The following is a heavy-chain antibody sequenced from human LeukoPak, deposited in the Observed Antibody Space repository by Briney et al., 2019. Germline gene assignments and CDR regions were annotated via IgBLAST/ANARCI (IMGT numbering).Heavy chain of an antibody. Sequence: GGSLRLSCAASGFTFSSYAMHWVRQAPGKGLEWVAVISYDGSNKYYADSVKGRFTISRDNSKNTLYLQMNGLRAEDTAVYYCARANYDFWAMVFVYWGQGTLVTVSS. CDR3: ARANYDFWAMVFVY. J-gene: IGHJ4*02. D-gene: IGHD3-3*01. V-gene: IGHV3-30-3*01. CDR2: ISYDGSNK. CDR1: GFTFSSYA.